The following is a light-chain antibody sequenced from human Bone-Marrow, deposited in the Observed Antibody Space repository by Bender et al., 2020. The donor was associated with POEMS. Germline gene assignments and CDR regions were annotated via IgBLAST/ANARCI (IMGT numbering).Light chain of an antibody. V-gene: IGLV2-14*04. Sequence: SPGQSITISCTGTSSDVGGYNYVSWYQQHPGKAPKLMIYDVSNRPSGVSNRFSGSKSGNTASLTISGLQAEDEADYYCCSYAGSGMIFGGGTKLTVL. CDR1: SSDVGGYNY. CDR2: DVS. J-gene: IGLJ2*01. CDR3: CSYAGSGMI.